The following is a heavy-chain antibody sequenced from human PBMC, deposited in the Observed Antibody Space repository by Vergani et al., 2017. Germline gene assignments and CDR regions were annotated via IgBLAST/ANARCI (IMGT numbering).Heavy chain of an antibody. D-gene: IGHD3-10*01. CDR3: ARVVVRGVRYYYYYMDV. CDR1: GRSFSGYY. CDR2: INHSGST. Sequence: QVQLQQWGAGLLKPSETLSLTCAVYGRSFSGYYWSWIRQPPGKGLEWIGEINHSGSTNYNPSLKSRVTISVDTSKNQFSLKLSSVTAADTAVYYCARVVVRGVRYYYYYMDVWGKGTTVTVSS. V-gene: IGHV4-34*01. J-gene: IGHJ6*03.